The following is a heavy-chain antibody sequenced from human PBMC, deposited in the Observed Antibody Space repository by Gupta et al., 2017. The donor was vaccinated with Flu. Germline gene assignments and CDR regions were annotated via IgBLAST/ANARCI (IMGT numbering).Heavy chain of an antibody. Sequence: QVQLQESGPGLVKPSETLSLTCTVSGGSISRFSWSWIRQPAGKGLEWVGRIYASGSTNYNPSLKSRVTLSIDTSKNQFSLKLSSVTAADTAVYYCASSPLDYSSDWAYYFDFWGQGTLVTVSS. V-gene: IGHV4-4*07. CDR1: GGSISRFS. CDR2: IYASGST. J-gene: IGHJ4*02. CDR3: ASSPLDYSSDWAYYFDF. D-gene: IGHD6-19*01.